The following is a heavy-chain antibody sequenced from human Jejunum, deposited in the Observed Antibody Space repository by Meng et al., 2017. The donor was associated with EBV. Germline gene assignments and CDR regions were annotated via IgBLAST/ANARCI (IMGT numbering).Heavy chain of an antibody. D-gene: IGHD5-12*01. CDR1: GGSVNSGNVY. Sequence: ESGPGLVKPSETLSLTCTVSGGSVNSGNVYWSWIRQPPGKGLEWIGYIYYSGSTNYIPSLKSRVTISLDTSKNQFSLKLSSVTAADTAVYYCAGLRYSGYDRAFDYWGQGALVTVSS. V-gene: IGHV4-61*01. CDR2: IYYSGST. CDR3: AGLRYSGYDRAFDY. J-gene: IGHJ4*02.